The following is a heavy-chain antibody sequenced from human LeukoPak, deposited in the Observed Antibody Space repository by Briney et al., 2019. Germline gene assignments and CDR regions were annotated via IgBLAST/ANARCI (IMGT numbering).Heavy chain of an antibody. Sequence: SETLSLTCTVSGGSISSSYWSWIRQPAGKGLEWIGYIYYSGSTYYNPSLKSRVTISVDTSKNQFSLKLSSVTAADTAVYYCARDGYYDYVWGSYRDAFDIWGQGTMVTVSS. J-gene: IGHJ3*02. V-gene: IGHV4-59*12. CDR1: GGSISSSY. CDR2: IYYSGST. CDR3: ARDGYYDYVWGSYRDAFDI. D-gene: IGHD3-16*02.